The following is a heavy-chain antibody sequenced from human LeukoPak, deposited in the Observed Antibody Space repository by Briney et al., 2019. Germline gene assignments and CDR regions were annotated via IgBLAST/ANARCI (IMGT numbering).Heavy chain of an antibody. CDR3: AKDPSDYYGSGSYV. V-gene: IGHV3-30*18. CDR2: ISYDGSNK. J-gene: IGHJ4*02. Sequence: GGSLRLSCAASGFTFSSYGMHWVRQAPGKGLEWVAVISYDGSNKYYADSVKGRFTISRDNSKNTLYLQMNSLRAEDTAVYYCAKDPSDYYGSGSYVWGQGTLVTVSS. CDR1: GFTFSSYG. D-gene: IGHD3-10*01.